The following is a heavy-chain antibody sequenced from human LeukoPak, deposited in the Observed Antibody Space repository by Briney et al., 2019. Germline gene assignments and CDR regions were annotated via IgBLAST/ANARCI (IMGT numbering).Heavy chain of an antibody. CDR2: IFYSGST. D-gene: IGHD6-19*01. CDR3: ARDKEISSGWYHQIDY. J-gene: IGHJ4*02. V-gene: IGHV4-39*07. Sequence: PSETLSLTCTVSGGSISSSNYYWGWFRQPPGKGLEWIGNIFYSGSTYYNPSLKSRVTISVDTSKNQFSLKLSSVTAADTAVYYCARDKEISSGWYHQIDYWGQGTLVTVSS. CDR1: GGSISSSNYY.